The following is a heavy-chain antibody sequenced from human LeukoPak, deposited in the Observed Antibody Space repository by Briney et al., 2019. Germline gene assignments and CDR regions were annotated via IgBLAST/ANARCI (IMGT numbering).Heavy chain of an antibody. CDR3: ARSIVGATPGAFDI. CDR1: GYTFTSYG. Sequence: VASVKVSCKASGYTFTSYGISWVRQAPGQGLEWMGWIGAYNGNTNYAQKLQGRVTMTTDTSTSTAYMELRSLRSDDTAVYYCARSIVGATPGAFDIWGQGTMVTVSS. J-gene: IGHJ3*02. D-gene: IGHD1-26*01. CDR2: IGAYNGNT. V-gene: IGHV1-18*01.